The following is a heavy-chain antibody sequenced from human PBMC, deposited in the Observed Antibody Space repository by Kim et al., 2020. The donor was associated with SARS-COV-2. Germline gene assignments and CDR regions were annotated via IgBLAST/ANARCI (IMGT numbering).Heavy chain of an antibody. Sequence: ASVKVSCKASGYTFTNYGISWVRQAPGQGLEWMGWISAYNGNTNYAQKLQGRVTMTTDTSTSTAYMELRSLRSDDTAVYYCARINFWSGYDYGMDVWGQGTTVTVSS. D-gene: IGHD3-3*01. V-gene: IGHV1-18*01. CDR2: ISAYNGNT. J-gene: IGHJ6*02. CDR1: GYTFTNYG. CDR3: ARINFWSGYDYGMDV.